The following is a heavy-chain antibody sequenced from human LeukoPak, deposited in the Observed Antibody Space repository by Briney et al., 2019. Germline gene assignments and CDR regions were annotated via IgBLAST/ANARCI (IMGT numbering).Heavy chain of an antibody. V-gene: IGHV4-4*07. D-gene: IGHD6-13*01. CDR1: SGSITSYY. CDR3: ARVTGYMTEDYFDY. Sequence: SETLSLTCTVSSGSITSYYVSWIRQPAGKGLEWIGRIYASGSTNYNPSLKSRVTMSVDTSKNQFSLRLSSVTAADTAVYYCARVTGYMTEDYFDYWGQGTLITVSS. CDR2: IYASGST. J-gene: IGHJ4*02.